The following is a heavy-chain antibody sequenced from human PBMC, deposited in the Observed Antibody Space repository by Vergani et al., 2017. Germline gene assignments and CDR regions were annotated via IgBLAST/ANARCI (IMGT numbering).Heavy chain of an antibody. CDR3: AREGFYDYVWGSYRLRGGYYFDY. Sequence: QVQLVQSGAEVKKSGASVKVSCKASGHTFTSYAMHWVRQAPGQRLEWMGWINAGNGNTKYSQKFQGRVTITRDTSASTAYMELSSLRSEDTAVYYCAREGFYDYVWGSYRLRGGYYFDYWGQGTLVTVSS. CDR2: INAGNGNT. J-gene: IGHJ4*02. CDR1: GHTFTSYA. D-gene: IGHD3-16*02. V-gene: IGHV1-3*01.